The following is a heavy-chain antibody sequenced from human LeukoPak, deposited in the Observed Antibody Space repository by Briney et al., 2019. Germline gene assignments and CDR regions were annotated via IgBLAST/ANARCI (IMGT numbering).Heavy chain of an antibody. CDR3: ARDSASGGSSDY. J-gene: IGHJ4*02. Sequence: KPGGSLRLSCAASGFTFSSYAMSWVRQAPGKGLEWVSSISSSSGYIYYGDSVKGRFTISRDNAKNSLYLQMNSLGAEDTAVYYCARDSASGGSSDYWGQGTLVTVSS. V-gene: IGHV3-21*01. D-gene: IGHD2-15*01. CDR1: GFTFSSYA. CDR2: ISSSSGYI.